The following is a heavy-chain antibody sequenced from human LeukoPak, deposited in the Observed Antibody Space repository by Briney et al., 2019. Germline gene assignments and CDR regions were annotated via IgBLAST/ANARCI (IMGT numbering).Heavy chain of an antibody. D-gene: IGHD6-13*01. CDR3: ARDFLGIAAAGRFGY. CDR1: GYTFTSYG. J-gene: IGHJ4*02. CDR2: ISAYNGNT. Sequence: ASVKVSCNASGYTFTSYGISWVRQAPGQGLEWMGWISAYNGNTNYAQKLQGRVTMTTDTSTSTAYMELRSLRSDDTAVYYCARDFLGIAAAGRFGYWGQGTLVTVSS. V-gene: IGHV1-18*01.